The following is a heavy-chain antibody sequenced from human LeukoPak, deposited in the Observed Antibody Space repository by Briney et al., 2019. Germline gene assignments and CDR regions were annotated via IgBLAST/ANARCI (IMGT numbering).Heavy chain of an antibody. D-gene: IGHD4-17*01. V-gene: IGHV5-51*01. CDR2: IYPGDSDT. CDR1: GYIFTNYW. CDR3: VRHEARVGDYGVY. J-gene: IGHJ4*02. Sequence: GESLKISCKGSGYIFTNYWVSWVRQVPGKGLEWMGIIYPGDSDTRYSPSFQGQVTISADKSTRTAYLQWSSLKASDTAIYYCVRHEARVGDYGVYWGQGTLVTVSS.